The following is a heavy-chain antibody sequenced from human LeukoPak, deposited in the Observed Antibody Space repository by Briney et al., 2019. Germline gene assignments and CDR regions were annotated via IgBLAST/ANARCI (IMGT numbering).Heavy chain of an antibody. V-gene: IGHV1-2*06. CDR2: INPNSGGT. D-gene: IGHD2-2*01. J-gene: IGHJ4*02. Sequence: ASVKVSCKASGYTFTGYYMRWVRQAPGQGLEWMGRINPNSGGTNYAQKFQGRVTMTRDTSISTAYMALSRLRSDDPAVYYCARRATSSRHAFVYWGQGTLVTVSS. CDR3: ARRATSSRHAFVY. CDR1: GYTFTGYY.